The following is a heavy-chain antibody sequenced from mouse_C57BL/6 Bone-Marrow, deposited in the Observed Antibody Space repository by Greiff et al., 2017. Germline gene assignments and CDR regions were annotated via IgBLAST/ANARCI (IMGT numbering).Heavy chain of an antibody. CDR2: ISSGSSTI. Sequence: EVHLVESGGGLVKPGGSLKLSCAASGFTFSDYGMHLVRQAPEKGLEWVAYISSGSSTIYYADTVKGRFTISRDNAKNTLFLQMTSLRSEDTAMYDCARPDYGSTYYMDYWGQGTSVTVSS. CDR3: ARPDYGSTYYMDY. J-gene: IGHJ4*01. V-gene: IGHV5-17*01. D-gene: IGHD1-1*01. CDR1: GFTFSDYG.